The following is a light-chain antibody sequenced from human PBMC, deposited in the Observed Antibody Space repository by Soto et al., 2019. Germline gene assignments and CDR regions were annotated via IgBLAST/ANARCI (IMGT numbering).Light chain of an antibody. Sequence: QSALTQPPSASGSPGQSVTISCAGTSSDIGLYNYVSWYQHHPGKAPRLIIYEVSKRPSGVPDRFSGSKSGYTASLTVSGLHAEADADYSCSPYAGDTQFHVFGGGTNVTVL. J-gene: IGLJ3*02. CDR1: SSDIGLYNY. CDR3: SPYAGDTQFHV. V-gene: IGLV2-8*01. CDR2: EVS.